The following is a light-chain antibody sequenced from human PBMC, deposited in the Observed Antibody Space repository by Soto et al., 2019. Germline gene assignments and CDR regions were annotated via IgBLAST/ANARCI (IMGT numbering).Light chain of an antibody. CDR3: HQRSNWHKIT. CDR1: QSVSSY. V-gene: IGKV3D-11*02. CDR2: DAS. Sequence: EIVLTQSPATLSLSPGERATLSCRASQSVSSYLAWYQQKPGQAPRLLIYDASNRATGIPARFSGSGPGTDFTLTISSLEPEDFAVYYCHQRSNWHKITFGQGTRLEIK. J-gene: IGKJ5*01.